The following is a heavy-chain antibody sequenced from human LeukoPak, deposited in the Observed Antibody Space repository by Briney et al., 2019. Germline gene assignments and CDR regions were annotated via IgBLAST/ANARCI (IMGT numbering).Heavy chain of an antibody. J-gene: IGHJ5*02. CDR1: GDSISTSNYY. Sequence: SETLSLTCSVSGDSISTSNYYWGWIRQPPGKGLEWIGSIYYSGSTYYNPSLKSRVTISVDTSKNQFSLKLSSVTAADTAVYYCARELPAVASNWFDPWGQGTLVTVSS. V-gene: IGHV4-39*07. CDR2: IYYSGST. CDR3: ARELPAVASNWFDP. D-gene: IGHD6-19*01.